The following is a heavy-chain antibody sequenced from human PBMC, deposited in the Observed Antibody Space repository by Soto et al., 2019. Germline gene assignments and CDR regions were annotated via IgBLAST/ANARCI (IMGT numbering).Heavy chain of an antibody. CDR3: ARDPVAGTYCDY. D-gene: IGHD6-19*01. CDR1: GYTFTTYG. CDR2: INGYNGNT. Sequence: QVQLVQSGAEVKKPGASVKVSCKASGYTFTTYGISWVRQAPGQGLEWMGWINGYNGNTNYAQKLQGRVTMTTDTSTSTAYMTLRILRSDHTAVYYWARDPVAGTYCDYWGQGTLVTVSS. V-gene: IGHV1-18*01. J-gene: IGHJ4*02.